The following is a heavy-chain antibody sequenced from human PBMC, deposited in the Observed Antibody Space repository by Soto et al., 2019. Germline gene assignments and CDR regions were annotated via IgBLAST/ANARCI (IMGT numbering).Heavy chain of an antibody. Sequence: SETLSLTCTVSGGSISSGGYYWSWIRQHPGKGLEWIGYIYYSGSTYYNPSLKSRVTISVDTSKNQFSLKLSSVTAADTAVYYCARDWGRYCSGGSCSATYAFDIWGQGTMVTVSS. CDR1: GGSISSGGYY. CDR3: ARDWGRYCSGGSCSATYAFDI. V-gene: IGHV4-31*03. D-gene: IGHD2-15*01. J-gene: IGHJ3*02. CDR2: IYYSGST.